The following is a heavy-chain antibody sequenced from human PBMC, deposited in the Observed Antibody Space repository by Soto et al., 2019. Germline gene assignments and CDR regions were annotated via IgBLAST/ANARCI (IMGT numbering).Heavy chain of an antibody. CDR3: ARRNYGEEGYFFDF. CDR1: GGSITGYY. CDR2: IYDSGTT. V-gene: IGHV4-59*08. J-gene: IGHJ4*02. Sequence: QVQLRESGPGLVRPSETLSLTCTVSGGSITGYYWSWIRQPPGKGLEWIGYIYDSGTTTYNAALKSRVTLSADTYKNQFSLNLRSVTAADTAVYYCARRNYGEEGYFFDFWGQGLLVTVSS. D-gene: IGHD4-17*01.